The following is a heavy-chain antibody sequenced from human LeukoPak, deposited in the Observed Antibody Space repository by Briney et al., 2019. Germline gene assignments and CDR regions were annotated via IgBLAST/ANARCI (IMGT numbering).Heavy chain of an antibody. CDR3: TRAGGYSSGWNGWNLDL. V-gene: IGHV6-1*01. CDR2: TYYRSKWYS. J-gene: IGHJ2*01. CDR1: GDSFSSNSAA. D-gene: IGHD6-19*01. Sequence: SQTLSLTCALSGDSFSSNSAAWNWIRQSPSRGLEWLGRTYYRSKWYSDYAVSVKGLVIINSDTSKNQVSLQLNSVTPEDTAVYYCTRAGGYSSGWNGWNLDLWGRGTRVIVSS.